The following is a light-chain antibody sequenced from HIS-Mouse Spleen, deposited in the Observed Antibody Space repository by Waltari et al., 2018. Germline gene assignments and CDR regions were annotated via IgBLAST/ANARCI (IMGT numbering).Light chain of an antibody. CDR3: CSYAGSSTLV. CDR1: SSDVWSYNL. CDR2: EGS. J-gene: IGLJ2*01. V-gene: IGLV2-23*01. Sequence: QSALTQPASVSGSPGQSIPISCTGTSSDVWSYNLVPLYQQLPGKAPQLMLYEGSKRPSGVSNRFSGSKSGNTASLTISGLQAEDEADYYCCSYAGSSTLVFGGGTKLTVL.